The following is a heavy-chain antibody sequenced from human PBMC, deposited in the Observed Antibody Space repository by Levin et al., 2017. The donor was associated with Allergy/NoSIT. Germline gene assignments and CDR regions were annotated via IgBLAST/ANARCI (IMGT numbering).Heavy chain of an antibody. Sequence: GESLKISCAASGFTFSDYYMSWIRQAPGKGLEWVSYISSSSSYTNYADSVKGRFTISRDNAKNSLYLQMNSLRAEDTAVYYCASWRLRRDYYDSSGLWGDAFDIWGQGTMVTVSS. D-gene: IGHD3-22*01. CDR1: GFTFSDYY. CDR3: ASWRLRRDYYDSSGLWGDAFDI. J-gene: IGHJ3*02. CDR2: ISSSSSYT. V-gene: IGHV3-11*03.